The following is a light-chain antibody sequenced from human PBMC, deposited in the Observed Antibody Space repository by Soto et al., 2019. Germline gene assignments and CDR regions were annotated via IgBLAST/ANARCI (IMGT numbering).Light chain of an antibody. CDR3: HQYGTSPRP. Sequence: VLTQSPATLSLSPGERATLSFRASQSVSSNLAWYQQKPGQAPRLLIYGASSRATGVPDRFSGSGSGTDFNLTISRLQPEDFAVYYCHQYGTSPRPFGQGTNVDI. CDR1: QSVSSN. V-gene: IGKV3-20*01. J-gene: IGKJ1*01. CDR2: GAS.